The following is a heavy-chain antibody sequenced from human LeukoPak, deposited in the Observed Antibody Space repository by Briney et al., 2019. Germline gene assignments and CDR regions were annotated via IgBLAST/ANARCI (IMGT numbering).Heavy chain of an antibody. Sequence: SETLSLTCTVSGGSIGSYYWSWIRQPPGKGLEWIGYIHDTGSAKYNPSLKSRVTISVDTSRNHLSLKLTSVTAADTAVYYCARGRSGGDWFDPWGQGTLVTISS. CDR2: IHDTGSA. J-gene: IGHJ5*02. V-gene: IGHV4-59*01. D-gene: IGHD3-10*01. CDR3: ARGRSGGDWFDP. CDR1: GGSIGSYY.